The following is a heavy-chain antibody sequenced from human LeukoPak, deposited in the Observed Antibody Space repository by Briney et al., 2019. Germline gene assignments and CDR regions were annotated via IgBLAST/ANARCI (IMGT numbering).Heavy chain of an antibody. CDR2: IFYDGNNK. D-gene: IGHD4/OR15-4a*01. J-gene: IGHJ4*02. CDR3: AKVPTVLTYYFHY. Sequence: GSLRLSCAASGFTFSNYGMHWVRQASGRGLEWVAVIFYDGNNKYYADSVKGRFTISRDNSKNTLYLQMSSLRPEDTAVYYCAKVPTVLTYYFHYWGQGTLVTVSS. V-gene: IGHV3-30*18. CDR1: GFTFSNYG.